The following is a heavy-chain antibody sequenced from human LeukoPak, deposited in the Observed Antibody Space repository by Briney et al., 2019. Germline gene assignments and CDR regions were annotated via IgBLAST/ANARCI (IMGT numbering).Heavy chain of an antibody. Sequence: PGGSLRLSCAGSEFTFRSYSMHWVRQAPGKGLEWVSSISGSSSDIYYADSVKGRFTISRDNSKNSLYLQMNSLRTEDSAMYYCAKDALYFGESFYMDVWGKGTTVTVSS. J-gene: IGHJ6*03. D-gene: IGHD3-10*01. V-gene: IGHV3-21*04. CDR3: AKDALYFGESFYMDV. CDR1: EFTFRSYS. CDR2: ISGSSSDI.